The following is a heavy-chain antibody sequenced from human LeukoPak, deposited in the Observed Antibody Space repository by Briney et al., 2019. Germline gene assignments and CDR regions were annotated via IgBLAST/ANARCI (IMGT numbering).Heavy chain of an antibody. CDR2: MDPNSGNT. CDR1: GYTFTSYD. V-gene: IGHV1-8*01. Sequence: ASVKVSCKASGYTFTSYDINWVRQATGQGLEWMGWMDPNSGNTGYAQKFQGRVAMTRNTSISTAYVELSSLRSEDTAVYYCARGGGGSSTSCYTRVGYYYYYGMDVWGQGPRSPSP. J-gene: IGHJ6*02. D-gene: IGHD2-2*02. CDR3: ARGGGGSSTSCYTRVGYYYYYGMDV.